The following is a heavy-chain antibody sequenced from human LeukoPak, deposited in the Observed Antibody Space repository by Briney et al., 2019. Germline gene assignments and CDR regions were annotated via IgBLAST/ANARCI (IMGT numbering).Heavy chain of an antibody. V-gene: IGHV3-74*03. J-gene: IGHJ5*02. CDR2: INGDAGST. CDR1: GFTFSTYW. CDR3: ARDGVALDP. D-gene: IGHD2-8*01. Sequence: GSLTLSCAASGFTFSTYWMHWVRQAPGKGLVWVSRINGDAGSTTYSASVKGRLTISRDNAKNTLYLQMNSLRAEDTAVYYCARDGVALDPWGQGTLVTVSS.